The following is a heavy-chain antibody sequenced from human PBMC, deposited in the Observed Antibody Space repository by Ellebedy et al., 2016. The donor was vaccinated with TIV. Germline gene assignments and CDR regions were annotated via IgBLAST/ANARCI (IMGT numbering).Heavy chain of an antibody. CDR2: IHPGGGST. CDR3: ASLPHYGDSGP. Sequence: AASVKVSCKASGYTFSNFFIHWVRQAPGQGLEWMGVIHPGGGSTNYAQTFQGRVTMTRDTSATTVYMELNSLRSDDTAVYYCASLPHYGDSGPWGQGTLVTVSS. D-gene: IGHD4-17*01. V-gene: IGHV1-46*01. J-gene: IGHJ5*02. CDR1: GYTFSNFF.